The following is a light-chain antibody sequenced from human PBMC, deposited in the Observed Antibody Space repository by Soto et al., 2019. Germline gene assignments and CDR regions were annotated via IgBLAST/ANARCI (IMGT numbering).Light chain of an antibody. V-gene: IGKV3-11*01. J-gene: IGKJ4*01. Sequence: DIALPQSPATLSSSPGERATLSCRASQSVSSYLAWYQQKPGQAPRLLIYDASTRATGIPARFSGSGSGTDFSLTISSREPEDFVVYYCQQRCNWGSLTFGGGTKVEIK. CDR1: QSVSSY. CDR2: DAS. CDR3: QQRCNWGSLT.